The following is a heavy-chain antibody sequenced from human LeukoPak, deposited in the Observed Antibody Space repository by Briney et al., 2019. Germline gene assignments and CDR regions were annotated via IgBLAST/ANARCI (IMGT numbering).Heavy chain of an antibody. J-gene: IGHJ4*02. CDR1: GFIFNSYG. CDR3: AREGPRGNSQFDY. Sequence: GGFLRLSCAASGFIFNSYGMHWVRQAPGKGLEWVALIWYDGSNKYYTDSVKGRFTISRDNSKNTLYLEMNSLRAEDTAIYYCAREGPRGNSQFDYWGQGTLVTVSA. D-gene: IGHD2/OR15-2a*01. CDR2: IWYDGSNK. V-gene: IGHV3-33*01.